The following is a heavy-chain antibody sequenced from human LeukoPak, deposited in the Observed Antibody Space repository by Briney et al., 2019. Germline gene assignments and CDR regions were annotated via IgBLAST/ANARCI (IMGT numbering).Heavy chain of an antibody. CDR3: ARGADSGYDLDY. Sequence: PSETLSLTCAVYGGSFSGYYWSWIRQPPGKGLEWIGEINHSGSTNYNPSLKSRVTISVDTSKNQFSLQLNSVTPEDTAVYYCARGADSGYDLDYWGQGTLVTVSS. D-gene: IGHD5-12*01. J-gene: IGHJ4*02. V-gene: IGHV4-34*01. CDR2: INHSGST. CDR1: GGSFSGYY.